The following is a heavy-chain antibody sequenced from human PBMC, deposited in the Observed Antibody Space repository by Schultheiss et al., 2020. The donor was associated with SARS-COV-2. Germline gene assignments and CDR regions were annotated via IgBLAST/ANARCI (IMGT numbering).Heavy chain of an antibody. Sequence: KVSCKASGGTFSSYAISWVRQAPGQGLEWMGGIIPIFGTANYAQKFQGRVTITADESTSTAYMELSSLRSEDTAVYYCARDSLVVVPAAGEVYFDYWGQGTLVTVSS. V-gene: IGHV1-69*01. CDR2: IIPIFGTA. CDR3: ARDSLVVVPAAGEVYFDY. J-gene: IGHJ4*02. CDR1: GGTFSSYA. D-gene: IGHD2-2*01.